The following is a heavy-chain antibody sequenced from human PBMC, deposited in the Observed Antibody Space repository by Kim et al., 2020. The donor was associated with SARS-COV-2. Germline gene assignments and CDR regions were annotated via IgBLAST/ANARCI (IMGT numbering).Heavy chain of an antibody. CDR3: ARHHYDFVWGSYRYGMDV. V-gene: IGHV4-59*08. CDR1: GGSISSYY. D-gene: IGHD3-16*02. CDR2: IYYSGST. Sequence: SETLSLTCTVYGGSISSYYWSWIRQPPGKGLEWIGYIYYSGSTNYNPSLKSRVTISVDTSKNQFSLKLSSVTAADTAFYYCARHHYDFVWGSYRYGMDV. J-gene: IGHJ6*01.